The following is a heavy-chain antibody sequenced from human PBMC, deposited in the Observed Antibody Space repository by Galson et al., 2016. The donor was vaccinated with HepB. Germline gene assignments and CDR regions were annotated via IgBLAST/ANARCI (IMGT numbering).Heavy chain of an antibody. D-gene: IGHD6-19*01. CDR1: GFPFSTYG. CDR3: AKESVLAGTATYVFDN. J-gene: IGHJ4*02. Sequence: SLRLSCAASGFPFSTYGMSWVRQAPGKGLEWVSGISGSGGSIYSADSVKGRFTISRDNSKNTLYLQMNSLRADDTAVYYCAKESVLAGTATYVFDNWGQGTLVTVSS. CDR2: ISGSGGSI. V-gene: IGHV3-23*01.